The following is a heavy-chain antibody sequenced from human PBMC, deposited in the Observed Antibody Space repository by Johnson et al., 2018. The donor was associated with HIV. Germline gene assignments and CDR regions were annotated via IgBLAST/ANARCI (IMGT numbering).Heavy chain of an antibody. J-gene: IGHJ3*01. CDR3: ARAPHDAFDV. CDR2: IYSGGNT. CDR1: GLSVSYGY. Sequence: VQLVESGGGLIQPGGSLRLSCAASGLSVSYGYMTWVRQAPGKGLEWVSVIYSGGNTYYTDSVKGRFTISRDNSANTMYLQMNSLRDEDTAVYYCARAPHDAFDVWGQGTMVTVSS. V-gene: IGHV3-53*01.